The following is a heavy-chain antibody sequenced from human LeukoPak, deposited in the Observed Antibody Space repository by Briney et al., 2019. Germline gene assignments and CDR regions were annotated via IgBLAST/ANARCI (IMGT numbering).Heavy chain of an antibody. Sequence: PSETLSLTCTVSGGSFKSFFWSWIRQPPGKGLEWIGSIYSSGSTYYSPSLKSRVTISLDTSKNQFSLNLISVTAADTAVYYCARRGTWFDPWGQGTLVTVSS. D-gene: IGHD3-10*01. V-gene: IGHV4-4*08. J-gene: IGHJ5*02. CDR2: IYSSGST. CDR3: ARRGTWFDP. CDR1: GGSFKSFF.